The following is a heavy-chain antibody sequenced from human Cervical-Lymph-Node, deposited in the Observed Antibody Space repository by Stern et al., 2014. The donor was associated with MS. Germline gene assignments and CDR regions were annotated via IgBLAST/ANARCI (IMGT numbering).Heavy chain of an antibody. Sequence: QFTLQESGPVLVKPTETLTLTCTVSGFSLSSARLAVSWIRQPPGKALEWLAHIFWNDEESYSASLKSRLTISKDTSKSQVVLTMTNMDPVDTATYYCARLCRLNGDYLDLWGRGTLVTVSS. D-gene: IGHD4-17*01. CDR2: IFWNDEE. J-gene: IGHJ2*01. CDR1: GFSLSSARLA. V-gene: IGHV2-26*01. CDR3: ARLCRLNGDYLDL.